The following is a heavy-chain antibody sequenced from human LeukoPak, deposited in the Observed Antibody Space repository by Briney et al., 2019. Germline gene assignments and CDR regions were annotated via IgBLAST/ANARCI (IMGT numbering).Heavy chain of an antibody. J-gene: IGHJ6*02. CDR3: ARDECSSSSYYCGMDV. Sequence: PGGSLRLSCAASGFTFSSYSMNWVRQAPGKGLEWVSVIYSGGSTYYADSVKGRFTISRDNSKNTLYLQMNSLRAEDTAVYYCARDECSSSSYYCGMDVWGQGTTVTVSS. V-gene: IGHV3-66*01. D-gene: IGHD2-2*01. CDR1: GFTFSSYS. CDR2: IYSGGST.